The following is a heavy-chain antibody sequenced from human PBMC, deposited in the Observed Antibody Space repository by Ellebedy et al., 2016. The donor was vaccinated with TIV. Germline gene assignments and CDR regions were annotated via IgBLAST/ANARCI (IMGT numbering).Heavy chain of an antibody. J-gene: IGHJ2*01. CDR2: IIFILGTT. Sequence: SVKVSXXASGGTLKDDGINWLRQAPGQGLEWMGGIIFILGTTNYAQKFQERVTITRDMSRSTAYMELSSLRSEDTAVYYCAAPRRDYNDTKDFDLWGRGTLVTVSS. D-gene: IGHD3-10*01. CDR1: GGTLKDDG. V-gene: IGHV1-69*05. CDR3: AAPRRDYNDTKDFDL.